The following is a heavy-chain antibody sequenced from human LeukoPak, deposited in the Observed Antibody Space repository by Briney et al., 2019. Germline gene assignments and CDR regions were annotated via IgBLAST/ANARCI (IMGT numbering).Heavy chain of an antibody. J-gene: IGHJ6*02. CDR3: ARGPYIAMVRGVIVRRDYGYYYYVLDV. D-gene: IGHD3-10*01. Sequence: GASVKVSCKASGYTFTSYYMYWVRQAPGQGLEWMGGVIPIFGTTNYAKKFQGRVTISADEFTSTAYMELSSLTSEDTAVYYCARGPYIAMVRGVIVRRDYGYYYYVLDVWGQGTTVTVSS. CDR1: GYTFTSYY. CDR2: VIPIFGTT. V-gene: IGHV1-69*13.